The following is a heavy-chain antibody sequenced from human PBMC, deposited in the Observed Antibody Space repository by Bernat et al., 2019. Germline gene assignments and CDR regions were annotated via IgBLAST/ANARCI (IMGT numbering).Heavy chain of an antibody. D-gene: IGHD2-21*02. CDR3: ARGVPAAGDDSPRGDY. Sequence: EVQLVESGGGLVKPGGSLRLSCAASGFTFSSSSMNWVRQAPGKGLEWVSYISSSSSYIYYADSVKGRFTISRDNAKNSLYLQMNSLRAEDKAVYYCARGVPAAGDDSPRGDYWGQGTLVTVSS. CDR1: GFTFSSSS. V-gene: IGHV3-21*05. CDR2: ISSSSSYI. J-gene: IGHJ4*02.